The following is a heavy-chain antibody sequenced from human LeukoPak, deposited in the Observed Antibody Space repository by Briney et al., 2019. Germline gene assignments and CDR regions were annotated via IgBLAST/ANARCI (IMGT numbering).Heavy chain of an antibody. CDR3: ARGGYCSGGSCYSDSDY. CDR1: GGSISSYY. Sequence: SETLSLTCTVSGGSISSYYWSWIRQPAGKGLEWIGRIYTSGSTNYNPSLKSRVTMSVDTSKNQFSLKLSSVPAADTAVYYCARGGYCSGGSCYSDSDYWGQGTLVTVSS. V-gene: IGHV4-4*07. CDR2: IYTSGST. J-gene: IGHJ4*02. D-gene: IGHD2-15*01.